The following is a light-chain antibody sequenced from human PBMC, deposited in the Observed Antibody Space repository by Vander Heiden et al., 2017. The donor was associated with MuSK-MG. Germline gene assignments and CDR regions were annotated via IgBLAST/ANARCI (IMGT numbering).Light chain of an antibody. CDR3: KAWDSSTGV. V-gene: IGLV3-1*01. CDR1: KLGDKY. Sequence: SYELTQPPSVSVSPGQTASITCSGDKLGDKYACWYQQKPGQSPVLGIYQDSKRPSGIPERFSGSNSGNTATLTISGTQAMEEADDYCKAWDSSTGVFGTGTKVTGL. CDR2: QDS. J-gene: IGLJ1*01.